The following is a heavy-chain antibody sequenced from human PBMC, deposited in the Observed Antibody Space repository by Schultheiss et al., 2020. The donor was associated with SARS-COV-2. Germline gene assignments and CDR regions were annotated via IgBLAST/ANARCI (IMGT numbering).Heavy chain of an antibody. CDR1: GFTFSSYA. CDR2: ISYHGSNK. D-gene: IGHD3-16*01. J-gene: IGHJ4*02. Sequence: GGSLRLSCGASGFTFSSYAMHWVRQAPGKGLEWVTVISYHGSNKHYADSVKGRFTISRDNAKDSLYLQMNSLRAEDTAVYYCARVWGLYGPFDYWGQGTLVTVSS. CDR3: ARVWGLYGPFDY. V-gene: IGHV3-30*07.